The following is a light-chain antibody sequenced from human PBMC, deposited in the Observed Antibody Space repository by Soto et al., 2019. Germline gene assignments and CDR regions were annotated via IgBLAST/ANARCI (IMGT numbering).Light chain of an antibody. J-gene: IGLJ1*01. CDR3: FSYAGSYV. CDR2: DVS. V-gene: IGLV2-11*01. Sequence: QSALTQPRSVSGSPGQSVTISCTGTSSDVGGYNYVSWYQQHPGKAPKLMIYDVSKRPSGVPDRFSGSKSGNTASLTISGLQVEDEADYYCFSYAGSYVFGTGTKVTVL. CDR1: SSDVGGYNY.